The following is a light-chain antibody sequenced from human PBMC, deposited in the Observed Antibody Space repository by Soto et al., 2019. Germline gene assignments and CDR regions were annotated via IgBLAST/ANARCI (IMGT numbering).Light chain of an antibody. J-gene: IGLJ3*02. CDR1: SGDIGAFNF. Sequence: QSVLTQPASVSGSPGQSITISCAGSSGDIGAFNFVSWYQQHPGKAPRLIIYDVTDRPSGISHRFSGSKSGDTASLTISGLQADDEADYYCSSYTTTHTRVFGGGTKVTVL. V-gene: IGLV2-14*03. CDR2: DVT. CDR3: SSYTTTHTRV.